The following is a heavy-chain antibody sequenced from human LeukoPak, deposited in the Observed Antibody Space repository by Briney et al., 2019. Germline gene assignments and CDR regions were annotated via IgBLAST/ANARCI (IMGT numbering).Heavy chain of an antibody. V-gene: IGHV3-48*03. J-gene: IGHJ6*03. CDR3: ARFKSSSSWGLHYYYYMDV. CDR1: GFTFSTYE. Sequence: GGSLRLSCAASGFTFSTYEMTWVRQAPGKGLEWVSYISSSGSTLYYTDSVKGRFTISRDKAKNSLYLQMNSLRAEDTAVYYCARFKSSSSWGLHYYYYMDVWGKGTTVTISS. D-gene: IGHD6-13*01. CDR2: ISSSGSTL.